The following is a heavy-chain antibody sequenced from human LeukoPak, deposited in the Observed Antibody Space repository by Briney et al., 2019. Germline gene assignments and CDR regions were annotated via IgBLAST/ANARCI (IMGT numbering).Heavy chain of an antibody. CDR2: ISAYSGNT. V-gene: IGHV1-18*01. Sequence: ASVKVSCKASGYTFTSYGISWVRQAPGQGLEWMGWISAYSGNTNYAQKLQGRVTMTTDTSTSTAYMELRSLRSDDTAVYYCARDLEGLVVPAADNWFDPWGQGTLVTVSS. CDR1: GYTFTSYG. D-gene: IGHD2-2*01. J-gene: IGHJ5*02. CDR3: ARDLEGLVVPAADNWFDP.